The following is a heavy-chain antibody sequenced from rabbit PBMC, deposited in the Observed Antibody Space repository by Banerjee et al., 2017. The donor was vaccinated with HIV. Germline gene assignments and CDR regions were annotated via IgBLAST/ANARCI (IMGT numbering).Heavy chain of an antibody. CDR1: GFDFSRYYM. CDR3: ARSPDARSSYYFYINL. V-gene: IGHV1S45*01. CDR2: IDPVFGST. D-gene: IGHD8-1*01. J-gene: IGHJ4*01. Sequence: QEQLKESGGGLVQPGGSLKLSCKASGFDFSRYYMSWVRQAPGKGLEWIGYIDPVFGSTYYASWAKGRFTISKTSSTTVTLQMTSLTAADTATYFCARSPDARSSYYFYINLWGPGTLVTVS.